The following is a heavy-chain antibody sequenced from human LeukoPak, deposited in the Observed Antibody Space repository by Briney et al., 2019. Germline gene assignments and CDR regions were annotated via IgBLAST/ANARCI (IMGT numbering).Heavy chain of an antibody. J-gene: IGHJ4*02. V-gene: IGHV4-34*01. D-gene: IGHD3-22*01. Sequence: SETLSLTCAVYGGSFSGYYWSWVRQPPGKGLEWIGEIYHSGSTNYNPSLKSRVTISLDASKNQFSVKLTSVSAADTAVYYCARGRYDSGGLYLDYWGQGTLVAVSS. CDR2: IYHSGST. CDR3: ARGRYDSGGLYLDY. CDR1: GGSFSGYY.